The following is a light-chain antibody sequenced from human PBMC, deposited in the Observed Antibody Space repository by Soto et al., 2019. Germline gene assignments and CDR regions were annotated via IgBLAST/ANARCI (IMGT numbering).Light chain of an antibody. CDR1: SNDVGGYNY. Sequence: QSVLTHPASVSGSPGQSITISCTGTSNDVGGYNYVSWYQQHPGKAPKLMIYDVSNRPSGVSNRFSGSKSANTASLTISGLQTEDESDYYCSSYTGSSTYVFGTGTKLTVL. CDR2: DVS. J-gene: IGLJ1*01. V-gene: IGLV2-14*03. CDR3: SSYTGSSTYV.